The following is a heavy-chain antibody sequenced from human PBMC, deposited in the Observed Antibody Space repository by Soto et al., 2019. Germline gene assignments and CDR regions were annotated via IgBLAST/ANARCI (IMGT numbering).Heavy chain of an antibody. Sequence: QVQLVQSGAEVKKPGASVKVSCKATGYTFTSYGISWVRQAPGQGLEWMGWISAHNGKKKYAQELQGRVTMTTDTSTSTAYMALRSLRSDDTAVYYCAREPNYFDYWGQGTLVTVSS. CDR3: AREPNYFDY. CDR1: GYTFTSYG. V-gene: IGHV1-18*01. CDR2: ISAHNGKK. J-gene: IGHJ4*02.